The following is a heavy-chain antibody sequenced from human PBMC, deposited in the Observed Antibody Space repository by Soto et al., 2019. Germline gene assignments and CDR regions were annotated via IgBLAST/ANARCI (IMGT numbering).Heavy chain of an antibody. D-gene: IGHD5-18*01. Sequence: ASETLSLTCAVSGYSISRGYYWGWIRQPPGKGLEWIASIYHSGSSYYNPSLKSRVTISVDTSKNHFSLKLGSVSAADTAVYYCPSDSYGRPFDFWGQGALVTSPQ. CDR1: GYSISRGYY. V-gene: IGHV4-38-2*01. CDR3: PSDSYGRPFDF. CDR2: IYHSGSS. J-gene: IGHJ4*02.